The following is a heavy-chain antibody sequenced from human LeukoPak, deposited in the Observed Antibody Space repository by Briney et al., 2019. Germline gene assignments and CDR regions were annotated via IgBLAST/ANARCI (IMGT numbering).Heavy chain of an antibody. CDR3: ASWFGYFAPKDYYYMDV. Sequence: GGSLRLSCAASGFTFSRYTMNWVRQAPGKGLEWVSYISSSGDTKYYADSVKGRFTISRDNAKNSLYLQMSSLRAEDTAVYYCASWFGYFAPKDYYYMDVWGKGTTVTVSS. CDR1: GFTFSRYT. V-gene: IGHV3-48*04. D-gene: IGHD3-9*01. CDR2: ISSSGDTK. J-gene: IGHJ6*03.